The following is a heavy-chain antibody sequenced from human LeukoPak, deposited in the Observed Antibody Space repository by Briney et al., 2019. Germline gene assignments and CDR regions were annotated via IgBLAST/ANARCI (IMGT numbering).Heavy chain of an antibody. Sequence: GGSLRLSCAASGFTFSSYWMSWVRQAPGKGLEWVANIKQDGSEKYYVDSVKGRFTISRDNAKSSLYLQMNSLRAEDTAVYYCARERVVVVAATIYYYYGMDVWGQGTTVTVSS. CDR1: GFTFSSYW. D-gene: IGHD2-15*01. V-gene: IGHV3-7*01. CDR2: IKQDGSEK. CDR3: ARERVVVVAATIYYYYGMDV. J-gene: IGHJ6*02.